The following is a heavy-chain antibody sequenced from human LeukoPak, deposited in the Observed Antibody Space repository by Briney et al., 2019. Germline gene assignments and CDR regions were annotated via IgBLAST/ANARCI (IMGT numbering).Heavy chain of an antibody. CDR3: ARTWGVEMATISTIDY. V-gene: IGHV1-2*02. J-gene: IGHJ4*02. CDR1: GYTFTGYY. Sequence: ASVKASCKASGYTFTGYYMHWVRQAPGQGLEWMGWINPNSGVTNYAQKFQGRVTMARDTSISTAYMELSRLRSDDTAVYYCARTWGVEMATISTIDYWGQGTLVTVSS. D-gene: IGHD5-24*01. CDR2: INPNSGVT.